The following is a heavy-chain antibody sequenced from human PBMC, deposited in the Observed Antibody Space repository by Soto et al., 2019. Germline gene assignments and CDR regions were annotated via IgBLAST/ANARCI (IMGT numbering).Heavy chain of an antibody. CDR1: GYTFTSYA. J-gene: IGHJ6*02. D-gene: IGHD3-3*01. CDR2: INAGNGNT. Sequence: QVQLVQAGAEVKKPGASVKVSCKDSGYTFTSYAMHWVRQDPGQRLAWMGWINAGNGNTKYSQKFQGRVTITRDTTASTVYMELRSLRSEDTAVYYCARVEGTIFGVAERDYYYYGMDVWGQGTTVTVSS. CDR3: ARVEGTIFGVAERDYYYYGMDV. V-gene: IGHV1-3*01.